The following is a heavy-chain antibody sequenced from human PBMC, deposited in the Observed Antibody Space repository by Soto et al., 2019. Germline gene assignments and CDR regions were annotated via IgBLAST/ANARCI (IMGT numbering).Heavy chain of an antibody. V-gene: IGHV3-21*01. CDR2: CTPSSSSI. CDR1: GFTFKLYT. J-gene: IGHJ4*02. CDR3: ARDAASSLDH. Sequence: VGSLRLSCAASGFTFKLYTMHWVRQAPGKGLEWVSFCTPSSSSISYADSVEGRFTISRDNARNSLYLQIHNLRAEDTAVYYCARDAASSLDHWGQGTLVIVSS. D-gene: IGHD6-13*01.